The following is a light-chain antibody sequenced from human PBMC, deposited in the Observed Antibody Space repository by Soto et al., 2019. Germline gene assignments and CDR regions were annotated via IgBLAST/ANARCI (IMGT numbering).Light chain of an antibody. CDR1: QSVNNY. CDR3: QQRFNSPTR. CDR2: AAS. V-gene: IGKV3-11*01. Sequence: RQSVGALSLNTEERETLSCRASQSVNNYIAWYQQRPGQAPRLLIYAASTRATGVPPRFSGSGSGTDFTLTISDLQPEDFAPYYCQQRFNSPTRFGQGTKVAIK. J-gene: IGKJ1*01.